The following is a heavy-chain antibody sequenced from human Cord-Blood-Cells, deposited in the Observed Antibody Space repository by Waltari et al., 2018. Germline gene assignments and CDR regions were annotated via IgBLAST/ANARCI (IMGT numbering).Heavy chain of an antibody. CDR2: ISYDGSNK. CDR1: GFTFSSYG. D-gene: IGHD1-26*01. J-gene: IGHJ2*01. Sequence: QVQLVESGGGVVQPGRSLRLSCAASGFTFSSYGMHWVRPAPGKGLEWVAVISYDGSNKYYADSVKGRFTISRDNSKNTLYLQMNSLRAEDTAVYYCAKDKGGSYYWYFDLWGRGTLVTVSS. V-gene: IGHV3-30*18. CDR3: AKDKGGSYYWYFDL.